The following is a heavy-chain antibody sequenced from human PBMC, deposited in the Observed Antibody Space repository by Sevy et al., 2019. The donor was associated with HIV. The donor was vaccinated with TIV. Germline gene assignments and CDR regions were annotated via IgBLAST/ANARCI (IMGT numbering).Heavy chain of an antibody. CDR3: ARDSTIFGLVIGAFDI. V-gene: IGHV3-53*01. Sequence: GGSLRLSCAASGFTVSSNYMSWVRQAPGKGLEWVSVMYSGGSTYYADSVKGRFTISRDNSKNTLYLQMNSLRAEDTAVYYCARDSTIFGLVIGAFDIWGQGTMVTVSS. CDR1: GFTVSSNY. CDR2: MYSGGST. D-gene: IGHD3-3*01. J-gene: IGHJ3*02.